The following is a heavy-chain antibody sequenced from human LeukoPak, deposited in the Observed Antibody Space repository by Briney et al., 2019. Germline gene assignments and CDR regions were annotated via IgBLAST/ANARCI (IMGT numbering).Heavy chain of an antibody. CDR3: AKDSGGTYFYYYYYMDV. J-gene: IGHJ6*03. D-gene: IGHD1-26*01. CDR2: ISAGGATT. Sequence: ARSLRLSCAASGFTFSTYAMSWVSQAPGKGLEWVSAISAGGATTYYADSVKGRFTVSRDNSKNTLYLHMNSLRAEDTAVYYCAKDSGGTYFYYYYYMDVWGKGISVTVSS. V-gene: IGHV3-23*01. CDR1: GFTFSTYA.